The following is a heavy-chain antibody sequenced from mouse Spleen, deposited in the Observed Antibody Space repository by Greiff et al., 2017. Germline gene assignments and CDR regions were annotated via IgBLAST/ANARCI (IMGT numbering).Heavy chain of an antibody. CDR2: IYPGSGST. V-gene: IGHV1-55*01. Sequence: VQLQQPGAELVKPGASVKMSCKASGYTFTSYWITWVKQRPGQGLEWIGDIYPGSGSTNYNEKFKSKATLTVDTSSSTAYMQLSSLTSEDSAVYYCAREDSHYYGYRYFDVWGAGTTVTVSS. J-gene: IGHJ1*01. D-gene: IGHD1-2*01. CDR3: AREDSHYYGYRYFDV. CDR1: GYTFTSYW.